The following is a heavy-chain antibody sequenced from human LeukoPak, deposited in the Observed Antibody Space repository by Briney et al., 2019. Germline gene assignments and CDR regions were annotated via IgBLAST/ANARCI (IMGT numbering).Heavy chain of an antibody. CDR1: GDSVSSNSAA. CDR3: ARDKGSGWYGSWFDP. J-gene: IGHJ5*02. V-gene: IGHV6-1*01. D-gene: IGHD6-19*01. CDR2: TYYRSKWYN. Sequence: SQTLSLTCALSGDSVSSNSAAWNWIRQSPSRCLEWLGRTYYRSKWYNDYAVSVKSRITINPDTSKNQFSLQLNSVPPEDTAVYYCARDKGSGWYGSWFDPWGQGTLVTVSS.